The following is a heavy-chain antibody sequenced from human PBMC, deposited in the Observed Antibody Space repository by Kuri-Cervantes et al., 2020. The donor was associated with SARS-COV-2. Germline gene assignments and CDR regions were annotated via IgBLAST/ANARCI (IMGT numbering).Heavy chain of an antibody. CDR2: IKQDGSEK. CDR1: GFTFSNAW. Sequence: GESLKISCAASGFTFSNAWMSWVRQAPGKGLEWVANIKQDGSEKYYVDSVKGRFTISRDNAKNSLYLQMNSLRAEDTAVYYCARDAHMVRFLEWLLTFGYFDLWGRGTLVTVSS. V-gene: IGHV3-7*01. CDR3: ARDAHMVRFLEWLLTFGYFDL. D-gene: IGHD3-3*01. J-gene: IGHJ2*01.